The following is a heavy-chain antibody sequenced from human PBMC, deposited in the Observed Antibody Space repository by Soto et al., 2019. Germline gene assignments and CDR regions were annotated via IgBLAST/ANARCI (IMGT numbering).Heavy chain of an antibody. J-gene: IGHJ4*02. CDR3: ARVTTFYDILTSSYALNYFDY. V-gene: IGHV3-53*01. CDR2: IYAGGNT. Sequence: GGSLRLSCAASGFSVTSNYMTWVRQAPGKGLECVSVIYAGGNTYHPDSVKGRLTISSDNSKNTLFLQMNNLRAEDTAVYYCARVTTFYDILTSSYALNYFDYWGQGTRVTVSS. CDR1: GFSVTSNY. D-gene: IGHD3-9*01.